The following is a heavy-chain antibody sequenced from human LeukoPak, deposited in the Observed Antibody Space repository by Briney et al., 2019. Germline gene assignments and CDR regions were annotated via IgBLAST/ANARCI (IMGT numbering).Heavy chain of an antibody. V-gene: IGHV4-39*01. CDR3: ARRKGAYSYYYYYMDV. D-gene: IGHD4/OR15-4a*01. Sequence: SETLSLTCTVSGGSISSSSYYWGWIRQPPGKGLEWIGNIYYSGSTYYNPSLKSRVTISVDTSKNQFSLKLSSVTAADTAVYYCARRKGAYSYYYYYMDVWGKGTPVTVSS. J-gene: IGHJ6*03. CDR2: IYYSGST. CDR1: GGSISSSSYY.